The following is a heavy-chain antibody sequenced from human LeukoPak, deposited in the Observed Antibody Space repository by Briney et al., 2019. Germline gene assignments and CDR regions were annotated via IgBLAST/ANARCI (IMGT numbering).Heavy chain of an antibody. Sequence: SVKVSCKASGGTFSSYAISWVRQAPGQGLEWMGGIIPIFGTANYAQKFQGIVTITADESTSTAYMELSSLRSEDTAVYYCARGAEQLVSTFDYWGQGTLVTVSS. J-gene: IGHJ4*02. CDR3: ARGAEQLVSTFDY. V-gene: IGHV1-69*13. CDR1: GGTFSSYA. CDR2: IIPIFGTA. D-gene: IGHD6-13*01.